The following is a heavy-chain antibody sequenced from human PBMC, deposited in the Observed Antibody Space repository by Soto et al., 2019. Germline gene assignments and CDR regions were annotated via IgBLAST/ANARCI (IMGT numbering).Heavy chain of an antibody. D-gene: IGHD2-2*01. CDR1: GYTFTSYD. CDR3: ARGRDKGRSSRRYYYYGMDV. V-gene: IGHV1-8*01. Sequence: QVQLVQSGAEVKKPGASVKVSCKASGYTFTSYDINWVRQATGQGLEWMGWLNPNSGNTGYAQKFQGRVTMTRNTSISTSFMELSSLRSEDTAVYYCARGRDKGRSSRRYYYYGMDVWGQGTTVTVSS. J-gene: IGHJ6*02. CDR2: LNPNSGNT.